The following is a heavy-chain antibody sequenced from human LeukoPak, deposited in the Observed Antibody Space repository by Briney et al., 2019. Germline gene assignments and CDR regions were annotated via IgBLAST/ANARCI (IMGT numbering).Heavy chain of an antibody. CDR3: ARSYYDFWSGYYGVYYFDY. D-gene: IGHD3-3*01. V-gene: IGHV3-23*01. J-gene: IGHJ4*02. CDR1: GFTFSSYA. CDR2: ISGSGGST. Sequence: GGSLRLSCAASGFTFSSYAMSWVRQAPGKGLEWVSAISGSGGSTYYADSVKGRCTISRDNSKNTLYLQMNSLRAEDTAVYYCARSYYDFWSGYYGVYYFDYWGQGTLVTVSS.